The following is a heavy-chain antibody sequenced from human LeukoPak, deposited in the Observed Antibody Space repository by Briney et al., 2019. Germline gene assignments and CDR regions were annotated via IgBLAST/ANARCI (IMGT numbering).Heavy chain of an antibody. CDR3: ARELVIDAFDI. J-gene: IGHJ3*02. CDR2: ISYDGSNK. Sequence: GRSLRLSCAASGFTFSSYAMHWVRQAPGKGLEWVAVISYDGSNKYYADSVKGRLTISRDNSKNTLYLQMNSLRAEDTAVYYCARELVIDAFDIWGQGTMVTVSS. CDR1: GFTFSSYA. V-gene: IGHV3-30*01.